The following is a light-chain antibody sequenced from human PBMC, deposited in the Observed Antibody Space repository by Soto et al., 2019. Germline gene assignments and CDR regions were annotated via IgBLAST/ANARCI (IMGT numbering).Light chain of an antibody. Sequence: QSVLTQPASVSGSPGQSITIACTGTSSDVGGYKYVSWYQQHPGKAPKLMIYEVSNRPSGVSNRFSGSKSGNTASLTISGLQAEDEADCYCSSYSSSSTLVFGTGTKVTVL. CDR1: SSDVGGYKY. CDR2: EVS. J-gene: IGLJ1*01. V-gene: IGLV2-14*01. CDR3: SSYSSSSTLV.